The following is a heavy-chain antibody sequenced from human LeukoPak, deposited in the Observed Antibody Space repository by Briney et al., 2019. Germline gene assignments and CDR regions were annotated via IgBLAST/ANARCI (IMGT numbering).Heavy chain of an antibody. CDR1: GFSINNYW. D-gene: IGHD2-2*01. CDR2: IKGDASEK. V-gene: IGHV3-7*01. CDR3: GLYSSSQTAMDV. Sequence: PGGSLRLSCAVSGFSINNYWMTWYRQAPGKGLECVAHIKGDASEKYYVDSVKGRFTTSRDNAKNSLYMQMNSLRAEDTAVYYCGLYSSSQTAMDVWGQGTAVTVSS. J-gene: IGHJ6*02.